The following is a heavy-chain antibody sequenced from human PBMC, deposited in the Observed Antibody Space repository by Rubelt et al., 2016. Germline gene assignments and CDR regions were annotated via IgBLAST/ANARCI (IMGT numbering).Heavy chain of an antibody. V-gene: IGHV3-74*01. CDR3: ARHERGSGWTYYYYYMDV. CDR2: INSDGSST. Sequence: VRQAPGKGLVWVSRINSDGSSTSYADSVKGRFTISRDNAKNTLYLQMNSLRAEDTAVYYCARHERGSGWTYYYYYMDVWGKGTTVTVSS. D-gene: IGHD6-19*01. J-gene: IGHJ6*03.